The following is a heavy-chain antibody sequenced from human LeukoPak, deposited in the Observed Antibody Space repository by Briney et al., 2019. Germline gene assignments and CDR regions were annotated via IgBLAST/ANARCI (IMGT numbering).Heavy chain of an antibody. CDR1: GGTFSSYA. Sequence: EASVKVSCKASGGTFSSYAISWVRPAPGQGLEWMGRIIPIFGIANYAQKFQGRVTITADKSTSTAYMELSSLRSEDTAVYYCASGYCSSTSCYTSGEDYYYYGMDVWGQGTTVTVSS. CDR3: ASGYCSSTSCYTSGEDYYYYGMDV. CDR2: IIPIFGIA. D-gene: IGHD2-2*02. V-gene: IGHV1-69*04. J-gene: IGHJ6*02.